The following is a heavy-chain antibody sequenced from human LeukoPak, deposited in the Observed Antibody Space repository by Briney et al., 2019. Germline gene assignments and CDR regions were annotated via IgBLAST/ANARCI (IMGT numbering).Heavy chain of an antibody. V-gene: IGHV3-74*01. Sequence: GGSLRLSCAASGFTFSSYWMHWVRQAPGKGLVWVSRINTDGSSTSYADSVKGRFTISRDNAKNTLYLQMNSLRAEDTAVYYCARDSGDYDFWSGPSGYWGQGTLVTVSS. J-gene: IGHJ4*02. CDR2: INTDGSST. CDR1: GFTFSSYW. CDR3: ARDSGDYDFWSGPSGY. D-gene: IGHD3-3*01.